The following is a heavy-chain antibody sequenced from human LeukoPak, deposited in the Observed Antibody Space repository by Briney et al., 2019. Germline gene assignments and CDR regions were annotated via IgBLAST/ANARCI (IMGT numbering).Heavy chain of an antibody. Sequence: ASVKVSCKASGYTFTNYGITWVRQAPGQGLEWMGWISAYNGNTNYAQKLQGRVTMTTDTSTSTAYMELRSLRSDDTAVYYCARNAYGAQTPSDVWGQGTTVTVSS. J-gene: IGHJ6*02. CDR2: ISAYNGNT. V-gene: IGHV1-18*01. D-gene: IGHD4-17*01. CDR3: ARNAYGAQTPSDV. CDR1: GYTFTNYG.